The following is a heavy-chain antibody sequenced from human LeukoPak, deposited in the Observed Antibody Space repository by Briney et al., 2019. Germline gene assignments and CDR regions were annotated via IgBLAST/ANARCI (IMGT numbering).Heavy chain of an antibody. D-gene: IGHD3-10*01. V-gene: IGHV1-69*05. Sequence: GASVKVSCKASGGTFSSYAISWVRQAPGQGLEWMGGIIPIFGTANYAQKFQGRVTITTDESTSTVYMELSSLRSEDTAVYYCARYPRGGGFDPWGQGTWSPSPQ. CDR2: IIPIFGTA. J-gene: IGHJ5*02. CDR3: ARYPRGGGFDP. CDR1: GGTFSSYA.